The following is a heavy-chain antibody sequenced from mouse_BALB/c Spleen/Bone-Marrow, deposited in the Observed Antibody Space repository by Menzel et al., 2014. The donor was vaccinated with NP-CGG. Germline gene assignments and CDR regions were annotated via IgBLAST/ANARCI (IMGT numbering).Heavy chain of an antibody. J-gene: IGHJ2*01. D-gene: IGHD1-1*01. CDR2: IDPENGNT. CDR1: GLNIKDYY. V-gene: IGHV14-1*02. CDR3: TRWVYYGSSYFDY. Sequence: VQLQQSGAEFVRPGALVKLSRNASGLNIKDYYMHWVKQRPEQGLEWIGWIDPENGNTIYDPKFPGKASITADTSSNTAYLQLSSLTSEDTAVHYCTRWVYYGSSYFDYRGQGTTLTVSS.